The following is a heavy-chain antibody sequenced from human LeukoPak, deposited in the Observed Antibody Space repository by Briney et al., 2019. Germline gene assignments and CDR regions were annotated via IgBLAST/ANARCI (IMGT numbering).Heavy chain of an antibody. J-gene: IGHJ4*02. CDR2: ISAYNGNT. D-gene: IGHD4-17*01. CDR3: ARDDYGDYEVGY. CDR1: GYTFTSYG. V-gene: IGHV1-18*01. Sequence: ASVTVSCKASGYTFTSYGISWVRQAPGQGLEWMGWISAYNGNTNYAQKLQGRVTMTTDTSTSTAYMELRSLRSDDTAVYYCARDDYGDYEVGYWGQGTLVTVSS.